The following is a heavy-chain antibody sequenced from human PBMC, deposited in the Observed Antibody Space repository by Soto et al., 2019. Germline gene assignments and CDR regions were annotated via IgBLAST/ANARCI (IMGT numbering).Heavy chain of an antibody. CDR2: ISFDGSNK. V-gene: IGHV3-30*18. J-gene: IGHJ4*02. CDR3: AKIMRFCTNGVCYKAPIDH. D-gene: IGHD2-8*01. CDR1: GFTFNRYG. Sequence: PVGSLRLSCAASGFTFNRYGMRWVRQAPGKGLEWVAAISFDGSNKYYEASVKGRFSISRDNFNDTLLLQMNSLRPEDTAVYYCAKIMRFCTNGVCYKAPIDHWGQGTLVTVS.